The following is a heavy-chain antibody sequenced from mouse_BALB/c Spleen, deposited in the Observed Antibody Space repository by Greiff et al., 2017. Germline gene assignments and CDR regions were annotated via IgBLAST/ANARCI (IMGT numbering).Heavy chain of an antibody. Sequence: VHLVESGPELVKPGASVKISCKASGYAFSSSWMNWVKQRPGQGLEWIGRIYPGDGDTNYNGKFKGKATLTADKSSSTAYMQLSSLTSVDSAVYFCAQFYYGNLYAMDYWGQGTSVTVSS. CDR3: AQFYYGNLYAMDY. D-gene: IGHD2-1*01. CDR1: GYAFSSSW. V-gene: IGHV1-82*01. J-gene: IGHJ4*01. CDR2: IYPGDGDT.